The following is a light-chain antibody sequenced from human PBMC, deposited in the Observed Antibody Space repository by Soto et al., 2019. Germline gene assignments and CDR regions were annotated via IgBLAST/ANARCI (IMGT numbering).Light chain of an antibody. CDR2: GAT. J-gene: IGKJ4*01. CDR3: QQYNNWPPLT. Sequence: EIVMTQSPATLSVSPGERATLSCRASQSVSSNLAWYQHKPGQPPRLLIYGATTRATGIPARFSGSGSGTEFTLTISSLQSEDFAVYYCQQYNNWPPLTFGGGTKVEIK. CDR1: QSVSSN. V-gene: IGKV3-15*01.